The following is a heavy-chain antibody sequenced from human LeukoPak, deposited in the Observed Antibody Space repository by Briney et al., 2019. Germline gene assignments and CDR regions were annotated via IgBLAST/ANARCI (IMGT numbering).Heavy chain of an antibody. J-gene: IGHJ4*02. CDR3: AREERIAAAHIDY. CDR1: GYTFTSYY. CDR2: IDPSGGST. Sequence: ASVKVSCKASGYTFTSYYMHWVRQAPGQGLEWMGIIDPSGGSTSYAQKFQGRVTMTRDMSTSTVYMELSSLRSEDTAVYYCAREERIAAAHIDYWGQGTLVTVSS. D-gene: IGHD6-13*01. V-gene: IGHV1-46*01.